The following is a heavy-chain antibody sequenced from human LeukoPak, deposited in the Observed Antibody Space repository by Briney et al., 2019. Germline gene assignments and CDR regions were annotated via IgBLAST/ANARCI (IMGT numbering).Heavy chain of an antibody. V-gene: IGHV3-21*05. CDR1: GFAFSDYS. D-gene: IGHD7-27*01. J-gene: IGHJ4*02. Sequence: GGSLRLSCAASGFAFSDYSMNWVREAPGKGLEWVSNTRGSGSGMGSGNYYAGSVKGRFTISRDTAKNSLYLHMNSLRAEDTAFYYCARDDNWGFDYWGQGALVTVSS. CDR2: TRGSGSGMGSGN. CDR3: ARDDNWGFDY.